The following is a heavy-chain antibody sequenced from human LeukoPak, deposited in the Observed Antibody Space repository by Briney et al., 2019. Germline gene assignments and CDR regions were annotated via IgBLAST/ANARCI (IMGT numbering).Heavy chain of an antibody. D-gene: IGHD1-7*01. CDR3: ARAAYRWNYDY. V-gene: IGHV1-69*05. CDR2: IIPIFGTA. Sequence: ASVKVSCKASGGTFSSYAISWVRQAPGQGLEWMGRIIPIFGTANYAQKFQGRVTITTDESTSTAYMELSSLRSEDSAVYYCARAAYRWNYDYWGQGTLVTVSS. J-gene: IGHJ4*02. CDR1: GGTFSSYA.